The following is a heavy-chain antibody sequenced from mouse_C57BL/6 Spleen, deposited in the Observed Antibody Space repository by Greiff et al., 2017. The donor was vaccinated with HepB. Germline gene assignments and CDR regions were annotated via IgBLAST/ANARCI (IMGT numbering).Heavy chain of an antibody. V-gene: IGHV1-76*01. CDR1: GYTFTDYY. J-gene: IGHJ2*01. CDR2: IYPGSGNT. CDR3: ARDRTGTDY. D-gene: IGHD4-1*01. Sequence: VKLMESGAELVRPGASVKLSCKASGYTFTDYYINWVKQRPGQGLEWIARIYPGSGNTYYNEKFKGKATLTAEKSSSTAYMQLSSLTSEDSAVYFCARDRTGTDYWGQGTTLTVSS.